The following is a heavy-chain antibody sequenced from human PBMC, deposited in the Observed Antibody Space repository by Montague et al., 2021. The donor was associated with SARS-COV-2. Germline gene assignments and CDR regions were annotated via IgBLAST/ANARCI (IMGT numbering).Heavy chain of an antibody. Sequence: ETLSPTCTVSGGSISSYYWSWIRQPPGKGLEWIGYIYYSGSTNYNPSLKSRVTISVDTSKNQFSLKLSSVTAADTAVYYCARGSGWMGNAFDIWGQGTMVTVSS. D-gene: IGHD6-19*01. CDR1: GGSISSYY. J-gene: IGHJ3*02. CDR2: IYYSGST. CDR3: ARGSGWMGNAFDI. V-gene: IGHV4-59*01.